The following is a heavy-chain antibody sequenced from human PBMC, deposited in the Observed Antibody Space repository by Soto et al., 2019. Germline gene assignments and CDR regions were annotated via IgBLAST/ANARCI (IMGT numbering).Heavy chain of an antibody. CDR1: GFTFSSYS. D-gene: IGHD3-10*01. V-gene: IGHV3-48*01. Sequence: GGSLRLSCAASGFTFSSYSMNWVRQAPGKGLEWVSYISSSSSTIYYADSVKGRFTISRDNAKNSLYLQMNSLRAEDTAVYYCARVHYGSGFDYYMDVWGKGTTVTVSS. J-gene: IGHJ6*03. CDR3: ARVHYGSGFDYYMDV. CDR2: ISSSSSTI.